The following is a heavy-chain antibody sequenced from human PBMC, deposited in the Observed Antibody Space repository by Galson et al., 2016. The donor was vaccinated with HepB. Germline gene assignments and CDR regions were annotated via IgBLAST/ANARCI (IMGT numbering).Heavy chain of an antibody. D-gene: IGHD6-19*01. Sequence: SLRLSCAASGYRFSGQAMHWVRQAPGQGLEWVAVISYDGTYQLYADSVRGRFTISRDNFNNTLYLQMNSLRTEDTAVFYCARELSLVPGKGGHFDLWGQGTLVTVSS. CDR3: ARELSLVPGKGGHFDL. CDR1: GYRFSGQA. J-gene: IGHJ5*02. CDR2: ISYDGTYQ. V-gene: IGHV3-30*04.